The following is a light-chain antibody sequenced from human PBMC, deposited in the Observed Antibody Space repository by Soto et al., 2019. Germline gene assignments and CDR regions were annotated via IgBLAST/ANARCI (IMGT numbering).Light chain of an antibody. Sequence: QAVVTQPPSVSGAPGQRVTISCTGSSSNIGTGFDVNWYQQLPGTAPKLLIYDDNNRPSGVPDRFSGSKSDTSASLAITGLQAEDEADYYCQSYDTSLSASVFGGGTKVTVL. CDR1: SSNIGTGFD. CDR2: DDN. V-gene: IGLV1-40*01. CDR3: QSYDTSLSASV. J-gene: IGLJ3*02.